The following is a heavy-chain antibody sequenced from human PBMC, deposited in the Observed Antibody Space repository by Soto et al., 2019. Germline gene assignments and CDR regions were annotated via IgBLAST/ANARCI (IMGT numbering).Heavy chain of an antibody. CDR1: GYXFTTYL. J-gene: IGHJ6*02. Sequence: EXLKISCKCSGYXFTTYLVIWVRQMPGKGLEWMGKIDPSYSYTKYSPSFQGHVTMSADKSISTDYLKWSSLKASDTAIYYCARHGDMDVWGQGTTGTVS. CDR2: IDPSYSYT. V-gene: IGHV5-10-1*01. CDR3: ARHGDMDV.